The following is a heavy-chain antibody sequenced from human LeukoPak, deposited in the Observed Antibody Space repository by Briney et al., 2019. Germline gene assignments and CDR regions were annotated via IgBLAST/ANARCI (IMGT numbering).Heavy chain of an antibody. D-gene: IGHD4-11*01. Sequence: SETLSLTCTVSANSISSGYYWGWIRQPPGKGLEWIGNIYQSGTTYNNPSLKSRVTISIDTSKNQFSLKLSSVTAADTAVYYCARGTYSTYESFDFWGQGTLVTVSS. CDR2: IYQSGTT. CDR1: ANSISSGYY. J-gene: IGHJ4*02. V-gene: IGHV4-38-2*02. CDR3: ARGTYSTYESFDF.